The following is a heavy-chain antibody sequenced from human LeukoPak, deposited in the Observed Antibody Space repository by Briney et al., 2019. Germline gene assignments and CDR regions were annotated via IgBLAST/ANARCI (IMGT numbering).Heavy chain of an antibody. D-gene: IGHD3-10*01. CDR2: IYYSGST. J-gene: IGHJ4*02. V-gene: IGHV4-59*12. Sequence: SETLSLTCTVSGGSISSYYWSWIRQPPGKGLEWIGYIYYSGSTNYNPSLKSRVTISVDTSKNQFSLQLNSVTPEDTAVYYCARENTLVRGTRNPFDYWGRGTLVTVSS. CDR1: GGSISSYY. CDR3: ARENTLVRGTRNPFDY.